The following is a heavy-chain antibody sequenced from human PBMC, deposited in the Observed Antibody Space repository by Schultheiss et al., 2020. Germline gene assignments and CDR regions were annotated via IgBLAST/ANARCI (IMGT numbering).Heavy chain of an antibody. CDR2: INPDTGAT. CDR3: ALAFCCSDCYSDYYYYGLDV. CDR1: TYTFTGYC. Sequence: ASVKVSCKASTYTFTGYCMHWVRQAPGQGPEWMGRINPDTGATIYAQNFQGRVTMTSDTSVSTASMELIRLTADDTAVYYCALAFCCSDCYSDYYYYGLDVWGRGTTVTVAS. D-gene: IGHD2-21*02. J-gene: IGHJ6*02. V-gene: IGHV1-2*06.